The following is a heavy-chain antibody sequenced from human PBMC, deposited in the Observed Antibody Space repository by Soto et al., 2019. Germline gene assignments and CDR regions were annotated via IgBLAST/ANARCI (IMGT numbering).Heavy chain of an antibody. J-gene: IGHJ4*02. D-gene: IGHD2-15*01. V-gene: IGHV3-48*02. CDR2: ISYSGETK. CDR3: VRGVVVVVGSTAENFDH. CDR1: GFTFTKYS. Sequence: EVRLVESGGGLVQPGGSLRLSCVTSGFTFTKYSMNWVRQAPGKGLEWVSYISYSGETKYYVDSLKGRYAISRDDAKNSVYLQMNSLRDEDTAFYYCVRGVVVVVGSTAENFDHWGQGTLVTVSS.